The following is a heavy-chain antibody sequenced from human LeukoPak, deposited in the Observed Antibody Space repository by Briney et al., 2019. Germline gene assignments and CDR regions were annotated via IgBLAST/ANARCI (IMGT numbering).Heavy chain of an antibody. CDR2: ISGSGGST. CDR1: GFTFSSYG. Sequence: PGGSLRLSCAASGFTFSSYGMSWVRQAPGKGLEWVSAISGSGGSTYYADSVKGRFTISRDNSKNTLYLQVNSLRAEDTAVYYCAKPRGYENYFDYWGQGTLVTVSS. J-gene: IGHJ4*02. D-gene: IGHD5-12*01. V-gene: IGHV3-23*01. CDR3: AKPRGYENYFDY.